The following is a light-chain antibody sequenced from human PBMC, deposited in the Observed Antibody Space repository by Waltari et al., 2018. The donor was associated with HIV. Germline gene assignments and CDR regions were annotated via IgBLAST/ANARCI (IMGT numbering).Light chain of an antibody. CDR2: DVS. Sequence: QSALTQPPSASGSPGQSVTISCTGTSSDVGSSNYVSWYQQHPGKAPRLIIYDVSQRPSGVPDRFSGSKSGNTASLTVSGLQAEDEADYYCSSYAGSNNLLFGGGTKLTVL. J-gene: IGLJ2*01. V-gene: IGLV2-8*01. CDR1: SSDVGSSNY. CDR3: SSYAGSNNLL.